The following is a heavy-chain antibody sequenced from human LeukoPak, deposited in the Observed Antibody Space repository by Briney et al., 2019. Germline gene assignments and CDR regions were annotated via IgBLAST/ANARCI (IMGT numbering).Heavy chain of an antibody. Sequence: SGGSLRLSCAASGFTFNNYNMNWVRQAPGKALEWVSSITSSGAYIFYADSVKGRFTISRDNAKDSLYLQMNSLGPEDTAVYYCARDPYSGNYGNYYYYYMDVWGKGTTVTVSS. J-gene: IGHJ6*03. V-gene: IGHV3-21*01. CDR2: ITSSGAYI. D-gene: IGHD1-26*01. CDR1: GFTFNNYN. CDR3: ARDPYSGNYGNYYYYYMDV.